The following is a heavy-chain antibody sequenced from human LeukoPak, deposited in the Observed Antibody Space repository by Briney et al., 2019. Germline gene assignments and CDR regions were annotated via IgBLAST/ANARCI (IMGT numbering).Heavy chain of an antibody. V-gene: IGHV3-23*01. CDR3: AKFTGEGVDYFDY. Sequence: GGSLRLSCAASGFTFSNYAMGWVRQAPGKGLEWVSTISSSGYTTYYADSVKGRFTISRDNSKNTLFVQMSSLRVEDTAVYYCAKFTGEGVDYFDYWGQGTLVTVSS. D-gene: IGHD3-16*01. CDR1: GFTFSNYA. CDR2: ISSSGYTT. J-gene: IGHJ4*02.